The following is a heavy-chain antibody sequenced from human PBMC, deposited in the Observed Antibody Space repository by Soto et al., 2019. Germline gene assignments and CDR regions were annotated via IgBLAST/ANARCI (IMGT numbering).Heavy chain of an antibody. Sequence: EVQLVESGGDLVQPGGSLRLSCAASGFSFSTYSMNWVRQAPGKGLEWVSYIGSSSRTIYYADSVKGRFITSRDNAKNSLYLQINGLRDEDTAVYYCARDSPASTVYNWFGPWGQGTLGTVSS. D-gene: IGHD1-1*01. CDR3: ARDSPASTVYNWFGP. J-gene: IGHJ5*02. V-gene: IGHV3-48*02. CDR2: IGSSSRTI. CDR1: GFSFSTYS.